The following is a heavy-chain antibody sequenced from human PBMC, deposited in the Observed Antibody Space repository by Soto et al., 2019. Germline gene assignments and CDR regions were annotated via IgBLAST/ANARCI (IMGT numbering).Heavy chain of an antibody. Sequence: QVQLQESGPGLVKPSETLSLTCTVSGGSTTNYYWSWLRQPAGKGLEYIGRIYGSGRTNYNPSLKNRVTMSVSLNQMSLRLTSVTAADAAVYYCARDFDVNTALDYWYFDLWGSGALVTVSS. J-gene: IGHJ2*01. CDR2: IYGSGRT. CDR1: GGSTTNYY. V-gene: IGHV4-4*07. D-gene: IGHD5-18*01. CDR3: ARDFDVNTALDYWYFDL.